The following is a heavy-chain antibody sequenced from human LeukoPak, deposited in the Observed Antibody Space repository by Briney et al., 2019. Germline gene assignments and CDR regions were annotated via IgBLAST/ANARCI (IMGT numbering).Heavy chain of an antibody. CDR1: GGSFSGYY. CDR2: INHSGGT. Sequence: SETLSLTCAVYGGSFSGYYWSWIRQPPGKGPEWIGEINHSGGTNYNPSLKSRVTISVDTSKNQFSLKLSSVTAADTAVYYCARGHQAYYYGSGSPFDYWGQGTLVTVSS. V-gene: IGHV4-34*01. D-gene: IGHD3-10*01. J-gene: IGHJ4*02. CDR3: ARGHQAYYYGSGSPFDY.